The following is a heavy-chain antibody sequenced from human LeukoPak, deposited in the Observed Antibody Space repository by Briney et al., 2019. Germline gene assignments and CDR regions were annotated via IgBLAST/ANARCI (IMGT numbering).Heavy chain of an antibody. CDR2: SIPIFGTA. J-gene: IGHJ3*02. D-gene: IGHD2-15*01. CDR1: GGTFSSYA. V-gene: IGHV1-69*13. Sequence: SVKVSCKASGGTFSSYAISWVRQAPGQGLDWMGGSIPIFGTANYAQKFQGRVTITADESTSTAYMELSSLRSEDTAVYYCARPYCSGGSCLRSAFDIWGQGTMVTVSS. CDR3: ARPYCSGGSCLRSAFDI.